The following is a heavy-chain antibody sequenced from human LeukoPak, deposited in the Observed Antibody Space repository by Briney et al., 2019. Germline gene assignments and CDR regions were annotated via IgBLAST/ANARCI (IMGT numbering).Heavy chain of an antibody. J-gene: IGHJ4*02. CDR2: ISSGGRIK. D-gene: IGHD6-19*01. CDR1: GLTFSSYE. CDR3: ARDHSSGWYSDYFDY. V-gene: IGHV3-48*03. Sequence: GGSLRLSCAASGLTFSSYEMNWVRQAPGKGLEWVSYISSGGRIKYYADSVKGRFTISRDNAKNSLYLQMNSLRAEDTAVYYCARDHSSGWYSDYFDYWGQGTLVTVSS.